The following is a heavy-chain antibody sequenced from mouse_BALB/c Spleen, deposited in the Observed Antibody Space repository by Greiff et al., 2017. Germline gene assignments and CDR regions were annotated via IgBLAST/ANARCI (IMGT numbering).Heavy chain of an antibody. J-gene: IGHJ1*01. Sequence: VKLMESGPGLVAPSQSLSITCTVSGFSLTSYGVHWVRQPPGKGLEWLGVIWAGGSTNYNSALMSRLSISKDNSKSQVFLKMNSLQTDDTAMYYCARERDGYWYFDVWGAGTTVTVSS. CDR3: ARERDGYWYFDV. V-gene: IGHV2-9*02. D-gene: IGHD3-3*01. CDR2: IWAGGST. CDR1: GFSLTSYG.